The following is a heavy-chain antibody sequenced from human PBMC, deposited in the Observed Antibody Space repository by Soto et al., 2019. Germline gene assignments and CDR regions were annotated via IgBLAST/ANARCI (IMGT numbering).Heavy chain of an antibody. Sequence: GGSLRLSCAASGFTFSSYEMNWVRQAPGKGLEWVSYISSSGSTIYYADSVKGRFTISRDNAKNSLYLQMNSLRAEDTAVYYCARLEGYSSSWLGYWGQGTLVTVS. J-gene: IGHJ4*02. CDR2: ISSSGSTI. CDR3: ARLEGYSSSWLGY. CDR1: GFTFSSYE. V-gene: IGHV3-48*03. D-gene: IGHD6-13*01.